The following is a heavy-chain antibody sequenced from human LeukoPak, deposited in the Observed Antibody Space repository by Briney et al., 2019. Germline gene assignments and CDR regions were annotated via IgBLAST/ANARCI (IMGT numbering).Heavy chain of an antibody. Sequence: SETLSLTCTVSGDSISNSYWSWIRQPPGKGLGWIGYLYNSGSTNYNPSLKSRVTISVDTSKNQFSLKLSSVTAADTAVYYCARGTVAAAWYFDLWGRGTLVTVSS. CDR2: LYNSGST. V-gene: IGHV4-59*01. J-gene: IGHJ2*01. CDR3: ARGTVAAAWYFDL. CDR1: GDSISNSY. D-gene: IGHD6-19*01.